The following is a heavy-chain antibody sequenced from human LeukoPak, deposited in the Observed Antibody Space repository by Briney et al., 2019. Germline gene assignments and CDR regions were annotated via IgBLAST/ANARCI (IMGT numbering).Heavy chain of an antibody. CDR1: GGSISTYH. D-gene: IGHD5-18*01. J-gene: IGHJ6*02. CDR3: ARRGYNYGEHGMDV. Sequence: SETLSLTCTVSGGSISTYHWSWIRQPPGKGLECIGYIYYSGSANYNPSLKSRVTISVDTSKNQFSLKLSSLTAADTAVYYCARRGYNYGEHGMDVWGQGTTVTVSS. V-gene: IGHV4-59*08. CDR2: IYYSGSA.